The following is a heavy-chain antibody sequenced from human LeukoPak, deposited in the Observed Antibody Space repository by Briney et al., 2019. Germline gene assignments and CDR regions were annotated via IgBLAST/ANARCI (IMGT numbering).Heavy chain of an antibody. V-gene: IGHV4-34*01. J-gene: IGHJ6*03. CDR3: ARADDSSGWAYYYYYYMDV. D-gene: IGHD6-19*01. CDR2: INHSGST. Sequence: SETLSLTCAVYGGSFSGYYWSWIRQPPGKGLEWIGEINHSGSTNYNPSLKSRVTISVDTSKNQFSLKLSSVTAADTAVYYCARADDSSGWAYYYYYYMDVWGQGTLVTVSS. CDR1: GGSFSGYY.